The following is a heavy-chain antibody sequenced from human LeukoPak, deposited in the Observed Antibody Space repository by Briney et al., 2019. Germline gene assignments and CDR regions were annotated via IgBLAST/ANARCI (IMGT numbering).Heavy chain of an antibody. CDR3: ARGGYHRGFDI. CDR2: INSGGSDT. Sequence: GGSLRLSCAASGFTFNSYWFHWVRQAPGKGLVWVSRINSGGSDTIYADSVKGRFTISRDNAKSTVYLQMNSLKAEDTAVYYCARGGYHRGFDIWGQGTMVTVSS. J-gene: IGHJ3*02. CDR1: GFTFNSYW. V-gene: IGHV3-74*01. D-gene: IGHD2-15*01.